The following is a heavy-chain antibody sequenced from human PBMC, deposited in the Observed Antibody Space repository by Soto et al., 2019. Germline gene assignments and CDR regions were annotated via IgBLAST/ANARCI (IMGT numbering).Heavy chain of an antibody. CDR1: GYTFTSYG. Sequence: ASVKVSCKASGYTFTSYGISWVRQAPGQGLEWMGWISPYNDNKNYAQKLQGRVTMTKDTFTSTAYMELRSLRSDDTAVYYCARDPRWNDGTTTWGQGTLVTVSS. CDR2: ISPYNDNK. J-gene: IGHJ5*02. CDR3: ARDPRWNDGTTT. D-gene: IGHD1-1*01. V-gene: IGHV1-18*01.